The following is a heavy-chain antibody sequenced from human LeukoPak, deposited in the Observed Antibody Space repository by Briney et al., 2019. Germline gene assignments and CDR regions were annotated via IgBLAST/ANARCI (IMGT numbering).Heavy chain of an antibody. CDR2: INPNSGGT. J-gene: IGHJ6*02. V-gene: IGHV1-2*02. D-gene: IGHD2-21*01. CDR3: AREAVVGYYGMDV. CDR1: GYTFIDYY. Sequence: ASVKVSCKASGYTFIDYYIHWVRQAPGQGLEWMGWINPNSGGTIYAQKFQGRVTMTRDTSISTAYMELSRLRSDDTALYYCAREAVVGYYGMDVWGQGTTVTVSS.